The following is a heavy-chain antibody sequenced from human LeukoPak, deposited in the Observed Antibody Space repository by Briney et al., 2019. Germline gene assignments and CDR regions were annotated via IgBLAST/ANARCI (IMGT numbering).Heavy chain of an antibody. J-gene: IGHJ4*02. CDR2: IYNSGST. Sequence: AETLSLTCAVSGSSISDYYWSWFRQPPGKGLEWIGNIYNSGSTNYNPSLKSRITTSLDTSKNQFSLKLSSVTAADTAVYYCARLLYDSDGYYLFDYWGQGTLVTVSS. D-gene: IGHD3-22*01. CDR1: GSSISDYY. V-gene: IGHV4-59*08. CDR3: ARLLYDSDGYYLFDY.